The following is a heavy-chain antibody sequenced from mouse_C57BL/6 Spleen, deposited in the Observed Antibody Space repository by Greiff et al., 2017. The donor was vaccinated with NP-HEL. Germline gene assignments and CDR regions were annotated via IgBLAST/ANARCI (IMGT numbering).Heavy chain of an antibody. CDR1: GFTFSSYA. J-gene: IGHJ4*01. Sequence: DVKLVESGGGLVKPGGSLKLSCAASGFTFSSYAMSWVRQTPEKRLEWVATISDGGSYTYYPDNVKGRFTISRDNAKNNLYLQMSHLKSEDTAMYYCARDGLSYYAMDYWGQGTSVTVSS. CDR2: ISDGGSYT. D-gene: IGHD6-5*01. CDR3: ARDGLSYYAMDY. V-gene: IGHV5-4*01.